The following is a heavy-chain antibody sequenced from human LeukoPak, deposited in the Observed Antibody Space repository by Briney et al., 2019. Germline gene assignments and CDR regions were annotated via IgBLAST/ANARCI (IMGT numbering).Heavy chain of an antibody. Sequence: ASVTVSCKASGYTFTSYYMHWVRQAPGQGLEWMGIINPSGGSTSYVQKFQGRVTMTRDTSTSTVYMELSSLRSEDTAVYYCAGLSRDRRRFDYWGQGTLVTVSS. CDR1: GYTFTSYY. V-gene: IGHV1-46*01. J-gene: IGHJ4*02. CDR2: INPSGGST. CDR3: AGLSRDRRRFDY. D-gene: IGHD3-16*01.